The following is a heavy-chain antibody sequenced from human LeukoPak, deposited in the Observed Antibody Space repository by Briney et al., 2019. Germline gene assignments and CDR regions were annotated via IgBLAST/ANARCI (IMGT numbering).Heavy chain of an antibody. CDR1: GFTFSSYG. J-gene: IGHJ4*02. Sequence: GGSLRLSCAASGFTFSSYGMHWVRQAPGKGLEWVAVISYGGSNKYYADSVKGRFTISRDNSKNTLYLQMNSLRAEDTAVYYYAKVSRLLLWFGELIDYWGQGTLVTVSS. V-gene: IGHV3-30*18. CDR3: AKVSRLLLWFGELIDY. D-gene: IGHD3-10*01. CDR2: ISYGGSNK.